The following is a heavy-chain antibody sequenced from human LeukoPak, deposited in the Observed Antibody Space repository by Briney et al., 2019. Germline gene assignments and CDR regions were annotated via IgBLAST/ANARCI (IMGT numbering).Heavy chain of an antibody. D-gene: IGHD6-13*01. CDR2: ISAYNGNT. Sequence: ASVKVSCKASGYTFTGYYMHWVRQAPGQGLEWMGWISAYNGNTNYAQKLQGRVTMTTDTSTSTAYMELRSLRSDDTAVYYCARVGYSSSWYTPYYYYYGMDVWGQGTTVTVSS. J-gene: IGHJ6*02. CDR1: GYTFTGYY. V-gene: IGHV1-18*04. CDR3: ARVGYSSSWYTPYYYYYGMDV.